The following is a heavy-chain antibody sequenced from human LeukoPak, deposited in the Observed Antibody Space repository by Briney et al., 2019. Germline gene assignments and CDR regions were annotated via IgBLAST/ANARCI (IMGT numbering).Heavy chain of an antibody. V-gene: IGHV3-30*04. Sequence: GGSLRLSCVASGFTFTGHSMHWVRQAPGKGLEWVAVVADDEKTIFYADSLKGRFTVSRDNSKNTVYLQMNSLRAEDTAVYYCARKRYCSGGSCYSNYYYYYYMDVWGKGTTVTVSS. D-gene: IGHD2-15*01. CDR1: GFTFTGHS. CDR2: VADDEKTI. CDR3: ARKRYCSGGSCYSNYYYYYYMDV. J-gene: IGHJ6*03.